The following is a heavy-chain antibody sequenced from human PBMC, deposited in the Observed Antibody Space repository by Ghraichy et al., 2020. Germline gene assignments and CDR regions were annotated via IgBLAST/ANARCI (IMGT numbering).Heavy chain of an antibody. V-gene: IGHV3-21*06. Sequence: GGSLRLSCVASGFIFSRYSMNWVRQAPGKGLEWVSFISSGANRIYYADSVRGRFTISRDNAKNTLHLQMNSLRDDDTAVYYCVRDRIPDERFGELAFADDPWGQGALVTVSS. D-gene: IGHD3-10*01. CDR3: VRDRIPDERFGELAFADDP. CDR2: ISSGANRI. J-gene: IGHJ5*02. CDR1: GFIFSRYS.